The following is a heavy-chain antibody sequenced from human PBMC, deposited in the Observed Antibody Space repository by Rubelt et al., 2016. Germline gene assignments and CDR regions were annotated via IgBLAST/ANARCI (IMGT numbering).Heavy chain of an antibody. J-gene: IGHJ4*02. V-gene: IGHV2-26*01. D-gene: IGHD6-19*01. Sequence: QVTLKESGPVLVKPTETLTLTCTVSGFSLSNARMGVSWIRQPPGKALEWLAHIFSNDEKSYSTSLKSRLQHSKDTPKGKCVLTRPNMDLVDTATYCGARAVPYSSGWFGAYFDYWGQGTLVTVSS. CDR2: IFSNDEK. CDR3: ARAVPYSSGWFGAYFDY. CDR1: GFSLSNARMG.